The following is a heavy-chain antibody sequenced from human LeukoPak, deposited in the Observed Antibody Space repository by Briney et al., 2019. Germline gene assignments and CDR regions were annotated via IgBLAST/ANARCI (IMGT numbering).Heavy chain of an antibody. D-gene: IGHD2-8*01. CDR3: ARDNGEWRLNWFDH. CDR2: ISSSGSII. CDR1: GFTFSNYK. Sequence: GGSLRLSCAASGFTFSNYKMNWVRQAPGKGLGWVSYISSSGSIIYYSDSGKGRFPISGDNAKNSLYLQMNSLRAEDTAVYYCARDNGEWRLNWFDHWGQGTLVTVSS. V-gene: IGHV3-48*03. J-gene: IGHJ5*02.